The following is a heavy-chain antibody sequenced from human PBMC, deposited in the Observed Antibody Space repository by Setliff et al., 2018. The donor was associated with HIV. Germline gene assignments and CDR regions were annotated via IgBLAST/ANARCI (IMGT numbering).Heavy chain of an antibody. D-gene: IGHD3-22*01. CDR3: VRGGYYYDNTVFYGH. Sequence: PGGSLRLSCTASGFTFRNYGMNWVRQAPGKGLKWAAITSYDGTYRHYADSVRGRFTISRDNSRNTVYLDMNSLTAEDTAVYYCVRGGYYYDNTVFYGHWGQGTLVTVSS. J-gene: IGHJ4*02. CDR2: TSYDGTYR. CDR1: GFTFRNYG. V-gene: IGHV3-30*03.